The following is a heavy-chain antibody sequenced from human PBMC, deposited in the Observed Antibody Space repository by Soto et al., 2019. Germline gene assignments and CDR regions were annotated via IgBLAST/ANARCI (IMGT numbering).Heavy chain of an antibody. CDR1: GYTFTSYA. J-gene: IGHJ6*02. CDR2: INAGNGNT. V-gene: IGHV1-3*01. D-gene: IGHD1-7*01. Sequence: QVQLVQSGAEVKKPGASVKVSCKASGYTFTSYAMHWVRQAPGQRLEWMGWINAGNGNTKYSQKFQGRVTITRDTSASTAYMELSSLRSEDTAVYYCARELTELYYYYYGMDVWGQGTMVTVSS. CDR3: ARELTELYYYYYGMDV.